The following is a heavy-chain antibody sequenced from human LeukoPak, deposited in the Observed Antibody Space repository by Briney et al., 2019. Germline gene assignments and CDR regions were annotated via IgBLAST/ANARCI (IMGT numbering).Heavy chain of an antibody. CDR2: ISSSSSYI. J-gene: IGHJ4*02. CDR1: GFTFSSYS. Sequence: GGSLRLSCAASGFTFSSYSMNWVRQAPGKGLEWVSSISSSSSYIYYADSVKGRFTISRDNAKNSLYLQMNSLRAEDTAVYYCARSPYGILTGTDYWGQGTLVTVSS. CDR3: ARSPYGILTGTDY. D-gene: IGHD3-9*01. V-gene: IGHV3-21*01.